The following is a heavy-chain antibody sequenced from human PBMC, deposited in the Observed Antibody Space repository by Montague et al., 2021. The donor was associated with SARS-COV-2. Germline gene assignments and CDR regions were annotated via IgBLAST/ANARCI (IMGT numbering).Heavy chain of an antibody. J-gene: IGHJ4*02. CDR1: GFSLSTSGMC. D-gene: IGHD4-23*01. Sequence: PALVKPTQTLTLTCTFSGFSLSTSGMCVSWIRQPPGKALERLTLIDWDDDKYYSTSLKTRLTISKDTSKNQVVLTMTNMDTVDTATYYCARSYGTTVVTRSFDYWGQGTLVTVSS. CDR2: IDWDDDK. V-gene: IGHV2-70*01. CDR3: ARSYGTTVVTRSFDY.